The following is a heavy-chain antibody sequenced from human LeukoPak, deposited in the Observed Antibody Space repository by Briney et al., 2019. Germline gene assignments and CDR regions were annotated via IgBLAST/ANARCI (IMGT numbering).Heavy chain of an antibody. CDR3: ARANYYYDSSGYYYYYYYMDV. Sequence: APERLSCKASGYTFTSYDINWVRQATGQGLEWMGWMNPYSGNTGYAQKFQGRVTITRNTSISTAYMELSSLRSEDTAVYYCARANYYYDSSGYYYYYYYMDVWGKGTTVTVSS. CDR2: MNPYSGNT. V-gene: IGHV1-8*03. D-gene: IGHD3-22*01. CDR1: GYTFTSYD. J-gene: IGHJ6*03.